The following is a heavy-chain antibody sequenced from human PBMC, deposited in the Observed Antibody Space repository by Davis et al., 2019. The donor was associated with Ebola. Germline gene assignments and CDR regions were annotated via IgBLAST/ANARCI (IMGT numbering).Heavy chain of an antibody. V-gene: IGHV1-2*06. CDR1: GYTFTGYY. Sequence: ASVKVSCKASGYTFTGYYMHWVRQAPGQGLEWMGRINPNSGGTNYAQKLQGRVTMTTDTATTTAYMEVGGLRSDDTAVYYCARAQFPTTSDHWGQGTLVTVSS. CDR3: ARAQFPTTSDH. CDR2: INPNSGGT. J-gene: IGHJ4*02. D-gene: IGHD1-1*01.